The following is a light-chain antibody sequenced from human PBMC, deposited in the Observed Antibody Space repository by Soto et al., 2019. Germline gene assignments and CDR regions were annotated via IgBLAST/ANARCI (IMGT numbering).Light chain of an antibody. CDR1: QSVSSSY. V-gene: IGKV3-20*01. Sequence: EIVLTQSPGTLSLSPGERATLSCRASQSVSSSYLTWYQQKPGQAPRLLIYGASSRATGIPYRFSGRGSGTDFTLTIIRLEPEDFAVYYCQQYGSSAYTFGQWTKLEIK. J-gene: IGKJ2*01. CDR2: GAS. CDR3: QQYGSSAYT.